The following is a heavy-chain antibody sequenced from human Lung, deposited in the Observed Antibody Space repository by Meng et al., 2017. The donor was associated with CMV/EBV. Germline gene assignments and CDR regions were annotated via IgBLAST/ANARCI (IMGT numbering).Heavy chain of an antibody. D-gene: IGHD1-1*01. Sequence: GESXKISXAASGFTFSNYEMNWVRQAPGQGLEWVSYISTSGSTMYYADSVKGRFTVSRDNAKNSLYLQMNSLRAEDTAVYYCARNGQKTGTPSNYWGQGTLVTVSS. CDR2: ISTSGSTM. V-gene: IGHV3-48*03. CDR3: ARNGQKTGTPSNY. J-gene: IGHJ4*02. CDR1: GFTFSNYE.